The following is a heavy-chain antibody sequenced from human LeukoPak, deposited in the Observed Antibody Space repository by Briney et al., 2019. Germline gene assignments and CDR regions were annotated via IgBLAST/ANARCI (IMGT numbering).Heavy chain of an antibody. CDR1: GYTFTGYY. D-gene: IGHD6-19*01. V-gene: IGHV1-2*02. CDR3: ARPLTVAGTGWEFDY. Sequence: GASVKVSCKASGYTFTGYYMHWVRQAPGQGLEWMGWINPNSGGTNYAQKFQGRVTMTRDTSISTAYMELSRLRSDDTAVYYCARPLTVAGTGWEFDYWGQGTLVTVSS. CDR2: INPNSGGT. J-gene: IGHJ4*02.